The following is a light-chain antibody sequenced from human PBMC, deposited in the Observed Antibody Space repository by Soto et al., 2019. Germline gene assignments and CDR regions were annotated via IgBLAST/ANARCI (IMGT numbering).Light chain of an antibody. CDR2: AAS. V-gene: IGKV1-39*01. CDR3: QKNHSTPLT. Sequence: DIQMTQSPSSLSASLGDRVTITCRASQSVNTYLTWFQQRQGKAPNLLIYAASSLQSGVPPRFSGSGSGTDFTLTISSLQPEDVATYYCQKNHSTPLTFGGGTKLEVK. J-gene: IGKJ4*01. CDR1: QSVNTY.